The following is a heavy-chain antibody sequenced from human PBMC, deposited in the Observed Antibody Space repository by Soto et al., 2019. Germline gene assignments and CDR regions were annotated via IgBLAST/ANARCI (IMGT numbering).Heavy chain of an antibody. D-gene: IGHD2-21*01. CDR3: ARGDGHSRY. CDR1: GFTFSNYW. Sequence: EVQLVESGGGLVQPGGSLRLSCAASGFTFSNYWMHWVRQAPGKGLAWVSRLNSDGSTTIYADSVKGRFTISRDNAKNTLYLQMNSLRAEDTAVYYCARGDGHSRYWGQGTLVTVSS. J-gene: IGHJ4*02. CDR2: LNSDGSTT. V-gene: IGHV3-74*01.